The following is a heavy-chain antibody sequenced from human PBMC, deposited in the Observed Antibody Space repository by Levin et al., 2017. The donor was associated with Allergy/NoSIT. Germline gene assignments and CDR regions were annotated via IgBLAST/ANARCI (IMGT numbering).Heavy chain of an antibody. CDR1: GYTFKNYG. CDR2: ISTHNGNT. D-gene: IGHD2-2*01. J-gene: IGHJ6*03. V-gene: IGHV1-18*01. Sequence: GESLKISCKASGYTFKNYGISWVRQAPGQGLEWMGWISTHNGNTNYAQSFQGRVTMTTDTSTSTADMELGSLISDDTAVYYCARFVVTPVSYFYMDVWGKGTTVTVSS. CDR3: ARFVVTPVSYFYMDV.